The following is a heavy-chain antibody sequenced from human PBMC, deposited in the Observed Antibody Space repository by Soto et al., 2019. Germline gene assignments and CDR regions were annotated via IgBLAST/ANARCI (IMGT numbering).Heavy chain of an antibody. J-gene: IGHJ4*02. D-gene: IGHD3-16*01. Sequence: GGSLRLSCAGSGFTFSSFGMSWVRQAPGKGLEWVSIITTSGGGTYYADSVKGRFTISRDDSKNTLYLQMSSLRVEDTAVYYCARGQRSPVYWGQGTLVTVSS. CDR2: ITTSGGGT. V-gene: IGHV3-23*01. CDR1: GFTFSSFG. CDR3: ARGQRSPVY.